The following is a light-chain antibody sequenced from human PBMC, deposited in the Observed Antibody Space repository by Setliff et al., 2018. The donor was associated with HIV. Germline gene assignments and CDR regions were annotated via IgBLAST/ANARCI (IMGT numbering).Light chain of an antibody. V-gene: IGLV2-14*03. CDR2: GVR. Sequence: QSALAQPASASGSPGQSITISCTGTSSDVGGYNYVSWYQLHPGKAPKLMIYGVRNRPSGVPNRFSGSKSDNTASLTISGLQAEDEADYHCSSFSGINTLFGGGTKVTVL. CDR1: SSDVGGYNY. CDR3: SSFSGINTL. J-gene: IGLJ2*01.